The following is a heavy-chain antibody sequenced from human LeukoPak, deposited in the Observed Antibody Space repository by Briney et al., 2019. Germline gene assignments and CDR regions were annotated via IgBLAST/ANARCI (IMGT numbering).Heavy chain of an antibody. CDR3: ARVYYGSGSLYYYYYMDV. D-gene: IGHD3-10*01. CDR2: IYYSGST. CDR1: GGSISSSSYY. Sequence: SETLSLTCTVSGGSISSSSYYWGWIRQPPGKGLEWIGSIYYSGSTNYNPSLKSRVTISVDTSKNQFSLKLSSVTAADTAVYYCARVYYGSGSLYYYYYMDVWGKGTTVTISS. V-gene: IGHV4-39*07. J-gene: IGHJ6*03.